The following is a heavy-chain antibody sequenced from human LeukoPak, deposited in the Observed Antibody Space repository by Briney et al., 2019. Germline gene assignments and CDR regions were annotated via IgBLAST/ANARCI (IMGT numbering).Heavy chain of an antibody. V-gene: IGHV3-30-3*02. CDR2: ISYDGSNK. Sequence: QPGRSLRLSCAASGFTFSSYAMHWVRQAPGKGLEWVAVISYDGSNKYYADSVKGRFTISRDNSKNTLYLQMNSLRAEDTAVYYCAKNKFYYYDSTGYSDYWGQGTLVTVSS. D-gene: IGHD3-22*01. CDR3: AKNKFYYYDSTGYSDY. CDR1: GFTFSSYA. J-gene: IGHJ4*02.